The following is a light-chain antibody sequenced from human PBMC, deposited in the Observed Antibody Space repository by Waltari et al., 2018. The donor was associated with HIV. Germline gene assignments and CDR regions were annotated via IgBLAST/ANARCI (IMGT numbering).Light chain of an antibody. V-gene: IGLV3-1*01. Sequence: SFELTQPPSVSVPPGQTATIPCPGKNLGNKYALWYQQKPGQSPVLIIYHDIRRPSGIPERFFGSNSGNTATLTISGTQATDEADYYCQAWDNGVAVFGGGTKLTVL. CDR2: HDI. CDR3: QAWDNGVAV. J-gene: IGLJ2*01. CDR1: NLGNKY.